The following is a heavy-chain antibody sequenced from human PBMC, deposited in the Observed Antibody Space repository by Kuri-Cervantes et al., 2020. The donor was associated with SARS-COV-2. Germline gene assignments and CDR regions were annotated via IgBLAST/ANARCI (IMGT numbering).Heavy chain of an antibody. J-gene: IGHJ4*02. CDR2: INPSGGST. CDR3: AGSVTGDLGDY. CDR1: GYTFTSYY. Sequence: ASVKVSCKASGYTFTSYYMHWVRQAPGQGLEWMGIINPSGGSTSYAQKFQGRVAMTRDTSTSTVYMELSSLRSEDTAVYYCAGSVTGDLGDYWGQGTLVTVSS. D-gene: IGHD7-27*01. V-gene: IGHV1-46*01.